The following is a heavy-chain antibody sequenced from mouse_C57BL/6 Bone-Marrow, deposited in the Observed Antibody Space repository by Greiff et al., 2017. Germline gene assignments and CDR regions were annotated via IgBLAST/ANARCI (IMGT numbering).Heavy chain of an antibody. D-gene: IGHD2-4*01. CDR3: ARQIYYDYDPLAY. CDR2: ISSGGSYT. J-gene: IGHJ3*01. CDR1: GFTFSSYG. Sequence: EVQGVESGGDLVKPGGSLKLSCAASGFTFSSYGMSWVRQTPDKRLEWVATISSGGSYTYYPDSVKGRFTISRDNAKNTLYLQMSSLKSEDTARYYCARQIYYDYDPLAYWGQGTLVTVSA. V-gene: IGHV5-6*01.